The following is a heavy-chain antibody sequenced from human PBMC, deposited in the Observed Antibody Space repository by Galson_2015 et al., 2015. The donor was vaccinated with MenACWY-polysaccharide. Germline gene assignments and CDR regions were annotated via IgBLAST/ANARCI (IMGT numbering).Heavy chain of an antibody. CDR1: GFTVSSNY. Sequence: SLRLSCAASGFTVSSNYMSWVRQAPGEGLEWVSVIYSGGSTYYADSVKGRFTISRDNSKNTLYLQMNSLRAEDTAVYYCARDMGGGNGYFDYWGQGTLVTVSS. V-gene: IGHV3-53*01. D-gene: IGHD2-15*01. CDR3: ARDMGGGNGYFDY. J-gene: IGHJ4*02. CDR2: IYSGGST.